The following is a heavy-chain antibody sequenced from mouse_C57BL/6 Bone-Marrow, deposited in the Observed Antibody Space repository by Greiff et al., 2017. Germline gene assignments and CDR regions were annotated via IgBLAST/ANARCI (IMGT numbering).Heavy chain of an antibody. CDR2: IYPRDGST. V-gene: IGHV1-85*01. Sequence: VQLQQSGPELVKPGASVKLSCKASGYTFTSYDINWVKQRPGQGLEWIGWIYPRDGSTKYNEKFKGKATLTVDTSSSTAYMELHSLTSEDSAVYFCARYGDYGSSYDWYFDVWGTGTTVTVSS. J-gene: IGHJ1*03. D-gene: IGHD1-1*01. CDR3: ARYGDYGSSYDWYFDV. CDR1: GYTFTSYD.